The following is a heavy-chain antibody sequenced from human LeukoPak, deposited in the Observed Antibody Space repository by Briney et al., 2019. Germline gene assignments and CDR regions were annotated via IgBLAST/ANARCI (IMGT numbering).Heavy chain of an antibody. Sequence: ASVKVSCKASVYTFTGYYMHWVRQAPGQGLEWMGWINPNSGGTNYAQKFQGRVTMTRDTSISTAYMELSRLRSDDTAVYYCARGDSSSWYYFDYWGQGTLVTVSS. D-gene: IGHD6-13*01. CDR2: INPNSGGT. CDR3: ARGDSSSWYYFDY. J-gene: IGHJ4*02. V-gene: IGHV1-2*02. CDR1: VYTFTGYY.